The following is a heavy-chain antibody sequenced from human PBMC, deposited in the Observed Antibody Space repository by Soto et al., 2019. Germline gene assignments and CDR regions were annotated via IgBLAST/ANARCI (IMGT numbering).Heavy chain of an antibody. Sequence: SVKVSCKASGGTFSSYAISGVRQAPGQGLEWMGGIIPIFGTANYAQKFQGRVTITADKSTSTAYMELSSLRSEDTAVYYCARGGYSYGYFYFDYWGQGTLVTVSS. V-gene: IGHV1-69*06. J-gene: IGHJ4*02. CDR1: GGTFSSYA. D-gene: IGHD5-18*01. CDR3: ARGGYSYGYFYFDY. CDR2: IIPIFGTA.